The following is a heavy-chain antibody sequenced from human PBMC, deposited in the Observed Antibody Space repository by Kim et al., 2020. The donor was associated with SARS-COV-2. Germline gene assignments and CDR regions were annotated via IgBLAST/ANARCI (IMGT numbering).Heavy chain of an antibody. CDR1: GFTFINYA. Sequence: GGSLRLSCAASGFTFINYAMGWVRQAPGKGLEWVSCISGSGIKTFYAAYVKGRFTITRDNSQNTLYLQMNRVTAEDTAVYYCAREGYKDYQCGVFDSWGQGSLVTVSS. CDR2: ISGSGIKT. J-gene: IGHJ4*02. V-gene: IGHV3-23*01. CDR3: AREGYKDYQCGVFDS. D-gene: IGHD2-2*01.